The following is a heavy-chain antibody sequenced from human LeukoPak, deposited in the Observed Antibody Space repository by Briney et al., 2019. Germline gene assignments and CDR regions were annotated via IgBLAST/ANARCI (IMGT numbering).Heavy chain of an antibody. CDR2: INSDGGST. CDR1: GFTFSSYW. Sequence: GGSLRLSCAASGFTFSSYWMHWVRQAPGKGLVWVSRINSDGGSTTYADSVKGRFTISRDNSKSTLYLQMNSLRAEDTAVYYCAKESGSRSYGAYFPHWGQGTLVTVSS. D-gene: IGHD6-13*01. V-gene: IGHV3-74*01. J-gene: IGHJ1*01. CDR3: AKESGSRSYGAYFPH.